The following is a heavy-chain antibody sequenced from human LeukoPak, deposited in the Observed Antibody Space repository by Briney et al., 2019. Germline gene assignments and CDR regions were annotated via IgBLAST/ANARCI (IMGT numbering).Heavy chain of an antibody. Sequence: GGSLRLSCAASGFSFTSYGVHWVRQAPGKGLEWVALITYDGYYKYYSDSVKGRFTISSDTSKNTLYLQMNSLRAEDTAVYYCARDLSPVVRASPMGYWGQGTLVTVSS. CDR1: GFSFTSYG. V-gene: IGHV3-30*03. J-gene: IGHJ4*02. CDR3: ARDLSPVVRASPMGY. CDR2: ITYDGYYK. D-gene: IGHD3-10*01.